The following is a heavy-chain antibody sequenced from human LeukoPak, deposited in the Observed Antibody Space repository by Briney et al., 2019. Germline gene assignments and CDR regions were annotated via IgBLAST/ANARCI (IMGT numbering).Heavy chain of an antibody. CDR2: ISAYNGNT. D-gene: IGHD3-22*01. CDR3: ARGDYYDSSGYSLPRD. J-gene: IGHJ4*02. Sequence: ASVKVSYKASGYTFTSYGISWVRQAPGQGLEWMGWISAYNGNTNYAQKLQGRVTMTTDTSTSTAYMELRSLRSDDTAVYYCARGDYYDSSGYSLPRDWGQGTLVTVSS. CDR1: GYTFTSYG. V-gene: IGHV1-18*01.